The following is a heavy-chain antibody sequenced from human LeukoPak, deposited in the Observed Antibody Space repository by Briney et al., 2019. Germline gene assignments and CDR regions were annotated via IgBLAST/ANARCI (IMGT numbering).Heavy chain of an antibody. CDR2: ISFDESDI. D-gene: IGHD1-26*01. V-gene: IGHV3-30*03. CDR1: GFTLNNFG. Sequence: GGFLRHSCAGPGFTLNNFGINSGRQGPSKGLGWGAVISFDESDIYYADSVKGRFTISRDNSKNTLYLQMNSLRAEDTAVYYCARGGSYLSAFDIWGQGTMVTVSS. CDR3: ARGGSYLSAFDI. J-gene: IGHJ3*02.